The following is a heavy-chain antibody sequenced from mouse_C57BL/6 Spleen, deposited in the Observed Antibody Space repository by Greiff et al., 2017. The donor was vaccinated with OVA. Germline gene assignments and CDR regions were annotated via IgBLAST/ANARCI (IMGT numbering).Heavy chain of an antibody. CDR2: IDPSDSYT. CDR1: GYTFTSYW. V-gene: IGHV1-69*01. Sequence: QVQLKQPGAELVMPGASVKLSCKASGYTFTSYWMHWVKQRPGQGLEWIGEIDPSDSYTNYNQKFKGKSTLTVDKSSSTAYMQLSSLTSEDSAVYYCANNEYFDVWGTGTTVTVSS. D-gene: IGHD1-3*01. J-gene: IGHJ1*03. CDR3: ANNEYFDV.